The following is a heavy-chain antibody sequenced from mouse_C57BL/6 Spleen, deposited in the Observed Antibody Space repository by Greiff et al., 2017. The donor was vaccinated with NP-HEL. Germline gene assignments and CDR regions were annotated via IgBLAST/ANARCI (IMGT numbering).Heavy chain of an antibody. J-gene: IGHJ2*01. V-gene: IGHV1-80*01. CDR1: GYAFSSYW. D-gene: IGHD1-1*01. CDR3: ARSHGSSSYYFDY. Sequence: VKLMESGAELVKPGASVKISCKASGYAFSSYWMNWVKQRPGKGLEWIGQIYPGDGDTNYNGKFKGKATLTADKSSSTAYMQLSSLTSEDSAVYFCARSHGSSSYYFDYWGQGTTLTVSS. CDR2: IYPGDGDT.